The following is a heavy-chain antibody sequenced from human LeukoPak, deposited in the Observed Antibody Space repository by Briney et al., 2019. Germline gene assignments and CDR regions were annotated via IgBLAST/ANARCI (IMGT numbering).Heavy chain of an antibody. D-gene: IGHD6-13*01. CDR3: ARPPGIASAWFDP. J-gene: IGHJ5*02. CDR1: GGSISSYY. V-gene: IGHV4-59*08. Sequence: TSETLSLTCTVSGGSISSYYWSWIRQPPGKGLEWIGYIYYSGSTYYNPSLKSRVTISVDTSKDQFSLKLSSVTAADTALYYCARPPGIASAWFDPWGQGTLVTVSS. CDR2: IYYSGST.